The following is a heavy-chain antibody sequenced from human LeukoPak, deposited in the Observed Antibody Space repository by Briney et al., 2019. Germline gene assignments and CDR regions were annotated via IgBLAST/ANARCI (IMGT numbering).Heavy chain of an antibody. Sequence: PGGSLRLSCAASGSTFSSYWMSWVRQAPGKGLEWVANIKQDGSEKYYVDSVKGRFTISRDNAKNSLYLQMNSLRAEDTAVYYCARVVSGSYYDYWGQGTLVTVSS. V-gene: IGHV3-7*01. D-gene: IGHD1-26*01. CDR2: IKQDGSEK. CDR1: GSTFSSYW. CDR3: ARVVSGSYYDY. J-gene: IGHJ4*02.